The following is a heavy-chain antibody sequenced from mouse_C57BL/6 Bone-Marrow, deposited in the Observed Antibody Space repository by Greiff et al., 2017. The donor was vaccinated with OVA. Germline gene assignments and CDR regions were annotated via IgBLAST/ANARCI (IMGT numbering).Heavy chain of an antibody. CDR1: GYTFTSYW. D-gene: IGHD2-13*01. J-gene: IGHJ2*01. V-gene: IGHV1-52*01. CDR3: ARSRGDPYYCDY. CDR2: IYPSDSET. Sequence: QVQLQQPGAELVRPGSSVKLSCKASGYTFTSYWMHWVKQRPIQGLEWIGNIYPSDSETHYNQKFKDKATLPVDKSSSTAYMQISSLTSRDSAVYNCARSRGDPYYCDYWGQGTTLTVSS.